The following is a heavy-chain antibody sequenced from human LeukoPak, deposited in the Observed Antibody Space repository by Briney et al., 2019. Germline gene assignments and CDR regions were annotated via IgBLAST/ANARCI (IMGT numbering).Heavy chain of an antibody. Sequence: PSETLSLTCTVSGGSITSYYWSYIRQPAGKGLEWIGRIHTSGSTNYNPSLRSRVTMSVDTSKNQFSLKLSSVTAADTAIYYCAREFSGTSIAARVFDSWGQGTLVIVSS. CDR1: GGSITSYY. J-gene: IGHJ4*02. D-gene: IGHD6-6*01. V-gene: IGHV4-4*07. CDR2: IHTSGST. CDR3: AREFSGTSIAARVFDS.